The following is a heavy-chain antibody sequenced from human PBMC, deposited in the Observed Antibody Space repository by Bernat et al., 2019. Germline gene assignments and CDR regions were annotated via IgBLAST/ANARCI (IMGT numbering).Heavy chain of an antibody. CDR3: ARDSLTGYSFGWEDY. D-gene: IGHD6-19*01. V-gene: IGHV1-3*01. J-gene: IGHJ4*02. Sequence: QVQLVQSGAEVKKPGASVKVSCKASGYTFTSYAMNWVRQAPGQRLEWMGWINAGNGNTKYSQKFQGRVTITRDTSASTAYMELSSLRSEDTAVYYCARDSLTGYSFGWEDYWGQGTQVTVSS. CDR2: INAGNGNT. CDR1: GYTFTSYA.